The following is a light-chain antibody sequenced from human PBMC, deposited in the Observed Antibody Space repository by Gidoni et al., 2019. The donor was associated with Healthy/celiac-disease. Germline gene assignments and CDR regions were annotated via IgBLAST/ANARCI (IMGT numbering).Light chain of an antibody. J-gene: IGKJ5*01. CDR1: QSISSY. V-gene: IGKV1-39*01. CDR3: QQSYSTPSIT. CDR2: AAS. Sequence: DIQMTQSPSSLSASVGDRVTITCRASQSISSYLNWYQQQPGKAPKLLIYAASSLQSGVPSRFSGSGSGTDCTLTISSLQPEDFATYYCQQSYSTPSITFGQGTRLEIK.